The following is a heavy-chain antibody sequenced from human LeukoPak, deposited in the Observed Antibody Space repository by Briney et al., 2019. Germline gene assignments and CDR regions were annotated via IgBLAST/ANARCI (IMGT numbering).Heavy chain of an antibody. CDR2: ISAYNGNT. J-gene: IGHJ4*02. CDR1: GYTFTSYG. CDR3: ARTVAYYYGSGGYRDDY. V-gene: IGHV1-18*01. Sequence: SVKVSCKASGYTFTSYGISWVRQAPGQGLEWMGWISAYNGNTDYAQKLQGRVTMTTDTSTSTAYMELRSLRSDDTAVYYCARTVAYYYGSGGYRDDYWGQGTLVTVSS. D-gene: IGHD3-10*01.